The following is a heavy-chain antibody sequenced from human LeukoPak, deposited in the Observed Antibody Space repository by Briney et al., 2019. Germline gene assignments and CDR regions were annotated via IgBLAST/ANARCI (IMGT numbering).Heavy chain of an antibody. V-gene: IGHV4-34*01. D-gene: IGHD3-3*01. CDR1: GGSFGGYY. Sequence: SETLSLTCAVYGGSFGGYYWSWIRQPPGKGLEWIGEILHTGSTNYNPSLKSRVSISIDTSKNQFSLKVNSVTAADTAVYYCVRGPYDFWRQNYHMDVWGKGTTVTVSS. J-gene: IGHJ6*03. CDR2: ILHTGST. CDR3: VRGPYDFWRQNYHMDV.